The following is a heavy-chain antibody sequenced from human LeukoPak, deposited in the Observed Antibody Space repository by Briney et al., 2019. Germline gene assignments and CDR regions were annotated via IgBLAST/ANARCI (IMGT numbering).Heavy chain of an antibody. Sequence: SETLSLTCAVYGGSFSCYYWSWIRQPPGKGLEWIGEINHSGSTNDNPCLKSRVTISVDTCKNQFSLKLSSVTAADTVVYYCARAGRITIFGVVILPDAFDIWGQGTMVTVSS. CDR3: ARAGRITIFGVVILPDAFDI. CDR1: GGSFSCYY. J-gene: IGHJ3*02. V-gene: IGHV4-34*01. CDR2: INHSGST. D-gene: IGHD3-3*01.